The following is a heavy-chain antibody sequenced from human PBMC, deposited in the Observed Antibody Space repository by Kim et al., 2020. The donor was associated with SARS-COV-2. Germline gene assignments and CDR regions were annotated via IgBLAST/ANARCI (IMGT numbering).Heavy chain of an antibody. Sequence: SISRGGDYWGWLRQPPGKGLEWIMSLYYSGSSYYNPSLESRVTISVDTSKNQFSLRLKSVTAADTAVYFCARMRQQLIPAIFDPWGQGTLAT. CDR2: LYYSGSS. D-gene: IGHD6-13*01. J-gene: IGHJ5*02. CDR1: SISRGGDY. CDR3: ARMRQQLIPAIFDP. V-gene: IGHV4-39*07.